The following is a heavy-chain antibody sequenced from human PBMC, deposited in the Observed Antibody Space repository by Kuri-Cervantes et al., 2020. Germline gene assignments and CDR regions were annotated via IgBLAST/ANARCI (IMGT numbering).Heavy chain of an antibody. J-gene: IGHJ4*02. V-gene: IGHV3-30*04. CDR3: AGGVGDCSDGAGY. Sequence: GGSLRLSCAASGFTFSSYAMHWVRQAPGKGLEWVAVISYNGSNKYYADSVKGRFTISRDNSKNTLYLQMNSLRAEDTAVYYCAGGVGDCSDGAGYWGQGTLVTVSS. CDR1: GFTFSSYA. D-gene: IGHD2-21*02. CDR2: ISYNGSNK.